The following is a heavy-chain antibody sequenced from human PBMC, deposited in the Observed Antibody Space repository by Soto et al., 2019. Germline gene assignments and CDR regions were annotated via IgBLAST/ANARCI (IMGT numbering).Heavy chain of an antibody. D-gene: IGHD2-2*01. CDR1: GFTVSSNY. J-gene: IGHJ6*03. V-gene: IGHV3-66*01. CDR2: IYGGGST. Sequence: EVQLVESGGGLVQPGGSLRLSCAASGFTVSSNYMSWVRQAPGKGLEWVSVIYGGGSTYYADSVKGRFTISRDNSKNTLYLQMNSLRAEDTAVYYCARGSTSPPLYYYYYMDVWGKGTTVTVSS. CDR3: ARGSTSPPLYYYYYMDV.